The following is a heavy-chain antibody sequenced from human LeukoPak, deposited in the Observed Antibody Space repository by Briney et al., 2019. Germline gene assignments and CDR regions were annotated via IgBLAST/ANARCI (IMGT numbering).Heavy chain of an antibody. CDR1: GGTFSSYA. Sequence: ASVKVSCKASGGTFSSYAISWVRQAPGQGLEWMGGIIPIFGTANYAQKFQGRVTMTTDTSTNTVYMELRSLRFDDSAVYYCARDVAAIVGVTAWFDPWGQGTLVTVSS. J-gene: IGHJ5*02. CDR2: IIPIFGTA. D-gene: IGHD1-26*01. V-gene: IGHV1-69*05. CDR3: ARDVAAIVGVTAWFDP.